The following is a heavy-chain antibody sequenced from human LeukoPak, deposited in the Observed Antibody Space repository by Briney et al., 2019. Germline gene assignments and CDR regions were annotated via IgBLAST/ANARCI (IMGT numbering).Heavy chain of an antibody. V-gene: IGHV1-8*02. CDR2: MNPNSGNT. Sequence: ASVKVSCKASGYTFTSYYMHWVRQATGQGLEWMGWMNPNSGNTGYAQKFQGRVTMTRNTSISTAYMELSSLRSEDTAVYYCARGPMLGYCSGGSCYPPPWFDPWGQGTLVTVSS. J-gene: IGHJ5*02. D-gene: IGHD2-15*01. CDR3: ARGPMLGYCSGGSCYPPPWFDP. CDR1: GYTFTSYY.